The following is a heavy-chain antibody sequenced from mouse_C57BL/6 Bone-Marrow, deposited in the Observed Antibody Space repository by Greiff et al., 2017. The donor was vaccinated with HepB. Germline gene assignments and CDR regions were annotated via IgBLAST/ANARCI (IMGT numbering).Heavy chain of an antibody. D-gene: IGHD2-4*01. V-gene: IGHV1-64*01. CDR1: GYTFTSYW. Sequence: QVQLQQPGAELVKPGASVKLSCKASGYTFTSYWMHWVKQRPGQGLEWIGMIHPNSGSTNYNEKFKSKATLTVDKSSSTAYMQLSSLTSEDSAVYYCARNYYDYGGPGYWGQGTTLTVSS. CDR3: ARNYYDYGGPGY. CDR2: IHPNSGST. J-gene: IGHJ2*01.